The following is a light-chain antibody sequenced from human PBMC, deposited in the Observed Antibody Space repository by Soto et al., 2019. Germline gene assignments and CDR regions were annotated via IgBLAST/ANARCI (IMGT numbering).Light chain of an antibody. CDR1: QSFRGL. CDR3: KQRHMWPIT. Sequence: EVVLTQSPVTLSLSPGERATLSCRASQSFRGLLAWYQQKPGQAPRLLIYDAYNRATGIQPRFSGSGSGTDFTLTIRSLEPEDSAVYYCKQRHMWPITFGQGTRQEIK. J-gene: IGKJ5*01. V-gene: IGKV3-11*01. CDR2: DAY.